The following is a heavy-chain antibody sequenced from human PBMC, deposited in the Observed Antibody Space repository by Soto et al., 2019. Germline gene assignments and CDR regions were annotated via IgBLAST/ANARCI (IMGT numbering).Heavy chain of an antibody. Sequence: SETLSHTCTVSGASISSYFWTWIRQPAGKGLDWIGRISTNGTTNYNPSLKSRVTMSVDTSKNRFALNLSSVTAADTAAYYCARVAGLDRWFDPWGQGNQVTVSS. V-gene: IGHV4-4*07. J-gene: IGHJ5*02. D-gene: IGHD6-19*01. CDR1: GASISSYF. CDR2: ISTNGTT. CDR3: ARVAGLDRWFDP.